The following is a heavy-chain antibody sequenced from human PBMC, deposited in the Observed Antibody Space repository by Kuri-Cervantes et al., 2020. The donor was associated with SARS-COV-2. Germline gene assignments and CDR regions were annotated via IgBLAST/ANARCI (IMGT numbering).Heavy chain of an antibody. D-gene: IGHD2-2*01. CDR3: ARASHRYCSSTSCYPAFDI. V-gene: IGHV5-51*01. J-gene: IGHJ3*02. CDR1: GYSFTSYW. Sequence: GESLKISCKGSGYSFTSYWIGWVRQMPGKGLEWMGIIYPGDSDTRYSPSFQGQVTISADKSISTAYLQWSSLKASDTAMYYCARASHRYCSSTSCYPAFDIWGQGTRVTGSS. CDR2: IYPGDSDT.